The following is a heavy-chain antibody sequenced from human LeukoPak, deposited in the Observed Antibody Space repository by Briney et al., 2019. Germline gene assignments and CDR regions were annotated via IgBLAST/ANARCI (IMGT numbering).Heavy chain of an antibody. CDR2: IYYSGST. CDR1: GVSISTYF. J-gene: IGHJ6*02. D-gene: IGHD1-26*01. Sequence: SETLSPTCTVSGVSISTYFSSWIRQPPGKGLEWIGYIYYSGSTNYNPSLKSRLTLSVDTSKNQFSLKLSSVTAADTAVYYCASTGPGALYSQAVWGQGTTVTVSS. CDR3: ASTGPGALYSQAV. V-gene: IGHV4-59*08.